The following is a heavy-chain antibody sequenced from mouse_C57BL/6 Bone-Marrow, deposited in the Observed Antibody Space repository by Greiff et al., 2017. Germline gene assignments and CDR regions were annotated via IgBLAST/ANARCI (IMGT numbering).Heavy chain of an antibody. CDR2: IDPENGDT. V-gene: IGHV14-4*01. D-gene: IGHD1-1*01. J-gene: IGHJ2*01. CDR1: GFNIKDDY. Sequence: EVKLQESGAELVRPGASVKLSCTASGFNIKDDYMHWVKQRPEQGLEWIGWIDPENGDTEYASKFQGKATITADTSSNTAYLQLSSLTSEDTAVYYCTTDYYGSSAFDYWGQVTTLTVSS. CDR3: TTDYYGSSAFDY.